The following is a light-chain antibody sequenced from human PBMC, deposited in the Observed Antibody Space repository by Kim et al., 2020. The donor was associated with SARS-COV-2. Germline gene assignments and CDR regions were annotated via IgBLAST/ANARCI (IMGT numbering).Light chain of an antibody. J-gene: IGLJ3*02. V-gene: IGLV3-19*01. CDR2: GKN. CDR3: NSRDSSGNHLV. Sequence: ALGQTVRITCQGDSLRSYYASWYQQKPGQAPVLVIYGKNNRPSGIPDRFSGSSSGNAASLTITGAQAEDEADYSCNSRDSSGNHLVFGGGTQLTV. CDR1: SLRSYY.